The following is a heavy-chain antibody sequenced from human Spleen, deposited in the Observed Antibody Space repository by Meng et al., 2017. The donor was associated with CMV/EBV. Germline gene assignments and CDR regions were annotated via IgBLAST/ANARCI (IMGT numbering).Heavy chain of an antibody. Sequence: SYYMHWVRQAPGQGLESMGIINPSGGRTTYAKKFQGRVTMTWDTSTSTVYMELSSLRFEETAVYYCARGEKFHNIVVVPAAMGGFDPWGQGTLVTVSS. D-gene: IGHD2-2*01. CDR1: SYY. CDR3: ARGEKFHNIVVVPAAMGGFDP. J-gene: IGHJ5*02. CDR2: INPSGGRT. V-gene: IGHV1-46*01.